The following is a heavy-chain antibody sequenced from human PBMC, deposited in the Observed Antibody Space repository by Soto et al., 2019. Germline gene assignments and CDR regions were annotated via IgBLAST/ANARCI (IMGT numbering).Heavy chain of an antibody. D-gene: IGHD3-22*01. Sequence: SETLSLTCAVSGGSISSGGYSWSWIRQPPGKGLEWIGYIYHSGSTYYNPSLKSRVTISVDRSKNQFSLKLSSVTAADTAVYYCARGLETYYYDKGRAFDIWGQGTMVTVS. J-gene: IGHJ3*02. CDR2: IYHSGST. CDR1: GGSISSGGYS. V-gene: IGHV4-30-2*01. CDR3: ARGLETYYYDKGRAFDI.